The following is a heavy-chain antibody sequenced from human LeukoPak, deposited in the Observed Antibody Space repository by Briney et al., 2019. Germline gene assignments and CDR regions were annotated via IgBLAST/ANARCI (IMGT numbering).Heavy chain of an antibody. CDR3: AKDGYSWSSSDAFDI. CDR2: ISSSGSII. D-gene: IGHD1-26*01. Sequence: GGSLRLSCAASGFTFSDYYMSWIRQAPGKGLEWGSYISSSGSIIYYADSVKGRFTISRDNAKNSLYLQMNSLRAEDTAVYYCAKDGYSWSSSDAFDICGQGTMATVSS. CDR1: GFTFSDYY. J-gene: IGHJ3*02. V-gene: IGHV3-11*01.